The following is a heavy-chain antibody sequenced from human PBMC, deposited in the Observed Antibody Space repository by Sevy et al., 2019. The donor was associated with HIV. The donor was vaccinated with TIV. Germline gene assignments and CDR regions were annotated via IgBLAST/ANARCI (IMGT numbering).Heavy chain of an antibody. CDR1: AYTFTTHW. D-gene: IGHD6-19*01. CDR3: ARLDSYSIGWSPRYYFDY. CDR2: MSPGDSDP. V-gene: IGHV5-51*01. Sequence: GESLKISCKGSAYTFTTHWIGWVRQMPGKGLEWMGIMSPGDSDPRYSPSFQGQVTMSVDKSVSTAYLQWHSLETSDTAIYYCARLDSYSIGWSPRYYFDYWGQGTLVNVS. J-gene: IGHJ4*02.